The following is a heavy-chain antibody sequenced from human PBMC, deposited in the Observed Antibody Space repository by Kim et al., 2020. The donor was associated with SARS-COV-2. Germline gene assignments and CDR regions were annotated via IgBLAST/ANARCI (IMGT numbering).Heavy chain of an antibody. Sequence: GGSLRLSCSTSGFNFSTYAMNWVRHTPGKGLEWVAVISRDIESVDYGDSVRGRFTISRDNSKGTVSLHMNDLRGEDSAHYYCAGTRCSRATCSRNYF. J-gene: IGHJ4*01. V-gene: IGHV3-23*01. CDR2: ISRDIESV. D-gene: IGHD2-2*01. CDR3: AGTRCSRATCSRNYF. CDR1: GFNFSTYA.